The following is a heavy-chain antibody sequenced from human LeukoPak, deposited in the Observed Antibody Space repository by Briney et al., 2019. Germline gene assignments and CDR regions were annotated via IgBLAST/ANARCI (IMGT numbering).Heavy chain of an antibody. CDR1: GFTFSNYA. V-gene: IGHV3-64*01. D-gene: IGHD1-26*01. J-gene: IGHJ4*02. CDR2: ISGNGDTI. CDR3: ARDSGRDLLVGTEDY. Sequence: QAGGSLRLSCAASGFTFSNYAMHWVRQAPGQGLEYVSAISGNGDTIYYANSVKGRFTVSRDNSKNTLYLQMGSLRAEDMAVYYCARDSGRDLLVGTEDYWGQGTLVTVSS.